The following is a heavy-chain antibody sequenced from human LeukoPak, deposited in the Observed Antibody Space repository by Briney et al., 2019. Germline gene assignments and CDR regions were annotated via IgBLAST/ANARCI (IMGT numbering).Heavy chain of an antibody. CDR1: GGSFSGYY. Sequence: ETLSLTCAVYGGSFSGYYWSWVRQPPGKGVEWSGEINHSGSTNYNPSLKSRVTISVDTSKNQFSLKLSSVTAADTAVYYCAGGYCSGGSCYSSPAYYFDYWGQGTLVTVSS. D-gene: IGHD2-15*01. CDR3: AGGYCSGGSCYSSPAYYFDY. V-gene: IGHV4-34*01. J-gene: IGHJ4*02. CDR2: INHSGST.